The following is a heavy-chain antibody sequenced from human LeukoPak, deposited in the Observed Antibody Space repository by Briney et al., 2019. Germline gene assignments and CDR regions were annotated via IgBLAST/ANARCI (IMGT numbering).Heavy chain of an antibody. J-gene: IGHJ4*02. D-gene: IGHD6-19*01. Sequence: GESLKISCKGSGYRFTSYWIGWVRQMPGKGLEGMGIIYPGDSDTRYSPSFQGQVTISADKSISTAYLQWSSLKASDTAMYYCARARLAVGIPGDYWGQGTLVTVSS. CDR2: IYPGDSDT. CDR1: GYRFTSYW. V-gene: IGHV5-51*01. CDR3: ARARLAVGIPGDY.